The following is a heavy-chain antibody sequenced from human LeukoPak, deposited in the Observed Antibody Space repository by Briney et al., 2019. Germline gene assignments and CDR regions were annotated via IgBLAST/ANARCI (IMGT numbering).Heavy chain of an antibody. D-gene: IGHD3-10*01. CDR1: GFTFSNYA. Sequence: GGSLRLSCAASGFTFSNYALTWVRQAPGKGLECVSSFSGSVDNTYYADSVWGRFTISTDNSKSTVYLQMNSPRAEDTAIYYCARGGLLGLGEFNEDYMDVWGKGTSVTVSS. CDR2: FSGSVDNT. J-gene: IGHJ6*03. V-gene: IGHV3-23*01. CDR3: ARGGLLGLGEFNEDYMDV.